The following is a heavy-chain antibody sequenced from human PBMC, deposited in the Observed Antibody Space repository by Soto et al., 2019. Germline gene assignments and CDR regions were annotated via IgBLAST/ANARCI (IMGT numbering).Heavy chain of an antibody. D-gene: IGHD2-8*02. CDR2: ISRDGGTK. J-gene: IGHJ4*02. CDR1: GFTVSTYG. Sequence: QVQLVESGGGVVQPGRSLRLSCAVSGFTVSTYGMHWVRQAPGKALEWVAVISRDGGTKYYADSVKGRFTISRDNSRNTLFLEMNSLRSDDMAVYYCTGEVASGYWGQGTLVTVSS. CDR3: TGEVASGY. V-gene: IGHV3-30*03.